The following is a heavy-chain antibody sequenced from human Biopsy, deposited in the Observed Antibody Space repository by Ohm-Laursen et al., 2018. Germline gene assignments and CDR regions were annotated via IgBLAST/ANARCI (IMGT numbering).Heavy chain of an antibody. D-gene: IGHD2-21*02. CDR1: GYTFTDDQ. CDR3: SREQHYYSA. CDR2: VNPKKGDT. J-gene: IGHJ5*02. Sequence: SVKVSCKPTGYTFTDDQIHWVREAPGQGLEWMGLVNPKKGDTRYAQKFQGRVTMTRDVSGATAYMELTGLTSDDTAVYFCSREQHYYSAWGQGTLVTVSS. V-gene: IGHV1-2*06.